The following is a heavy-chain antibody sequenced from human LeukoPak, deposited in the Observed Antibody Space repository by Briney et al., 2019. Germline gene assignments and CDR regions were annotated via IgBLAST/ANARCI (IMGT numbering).Heavy chain of an antibody. D-gene: IGHD3-16*01. V-gene: IGHV3-66*01. CDR1: AFTFSNYG. CDR3: ARASRGGSGRAFDI. CDR2: IYSGGST. Sequence: GGSLRLSCAASAFTFSNYGMHWVRQAPGKGLEWVSVIYSGGSTYYADSVKGRFTISRDNSKNTLYLQMNSLRAEDTAVYYCARASRGGSGRAFDIWGQGTMVTVSS. J-gene: IGHJ3*02.